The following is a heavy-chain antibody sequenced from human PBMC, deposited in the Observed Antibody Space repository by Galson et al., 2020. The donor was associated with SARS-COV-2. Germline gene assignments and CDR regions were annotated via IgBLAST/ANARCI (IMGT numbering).Heavy chain of an antibody. Sequence: SETLSLTCIVSGGTINSDAYYWSWIRQSPGKGLEWMGYTYRNGNAYYNPSLKSRLLISVDTSKNQFSLKLTSVSAADTAVYYCARDHCSGAACYFDNWGQGILVTVSS. CDR1: GGTINSDAYY. CDR3: ARDHCSGAACYFDN. V-gene: IGHV4-30-4*08. CDR2: TYRNGNA. D-gene: IGHD2-15*01. J-gene: IGHJ4*02.